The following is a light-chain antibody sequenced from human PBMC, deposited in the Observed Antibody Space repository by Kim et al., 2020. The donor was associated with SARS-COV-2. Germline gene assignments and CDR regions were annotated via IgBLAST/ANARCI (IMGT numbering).Light chain of an antibody. CDR2: DVI. Sequence: QSALTQPRSVSGSPGQSVTISCTGTSSDVGGYNYVSWYQQHPGKVPKLIIHDVINRPSGVPDRFSGSKSGNTASLTISGLQAEDEADYYCGSSTAHYTPYVSGTGTKVTVL. CDR3: GSSTAHYTPYV. V-gene: IGLV2-11*01. J-gene: IGLJ1*01. CDR1: SSDVGGYNY.